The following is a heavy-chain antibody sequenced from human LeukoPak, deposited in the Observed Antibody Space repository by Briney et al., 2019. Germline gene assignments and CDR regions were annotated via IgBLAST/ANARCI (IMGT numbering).Heavy chain of an antibody. Sequence: QTLSLTCAISGDSVSSINGAWNWVRQSPSRGLDWLGRTYYRSKWYSDYAVPIQGRISINPDTSKSQFTLHLFSVTPDDTAVYYCARDVATTGWYTFDYWGQGTRVTVSS. D-gene: IGHD6-19*01. J-gene: IGHJ4*02. CDR3: ARDVATTGWYTFDY. CDR2: TYYRSKWYS. CDR1: GDSVSSINGA. V-gene: IGHV6-1*01.